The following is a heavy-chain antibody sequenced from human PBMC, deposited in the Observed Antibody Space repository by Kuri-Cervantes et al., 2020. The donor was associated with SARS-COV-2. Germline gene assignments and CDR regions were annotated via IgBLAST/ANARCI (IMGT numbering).Heavy chain of an antibody. CDR3: ARIQATTVIADY. J-gene: IGHJ4*02. V-gene: IGHV2-26*01. CDR1: GFSLSNARMG. D-gene: IGHD4-11*01. CDR2: IFSNDEK. Sequence: SGPTLVKPTETLTLTCTVSGFSLSNARMGVSWIRQPPGKALEWLAHIFSNDEKSYSTFLQTRLSIAKDTSKNQVVLTMTNMDPVDTATYYCARIQATTVIADYWGQGTLVTVSS.